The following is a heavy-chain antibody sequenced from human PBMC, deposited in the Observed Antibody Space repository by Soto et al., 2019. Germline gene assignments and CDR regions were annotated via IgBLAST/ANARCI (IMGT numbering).Heavy chain of an antibody. Sequence: QVQLVQSGAEVKKPGSSVKVYCKASGGTFSSYAISWVRQAPGQGLEWMGGLIPIFGTANYAQKFQGRVTITADESTSTAYMELSSLISEDTAVYYCASEDYGGNSAPFDYWGQGTLVTVSS. CDR1: GGTFSSYA. CDR3: ASEDYGGNSAPFDY. D-gene: IGHD4-17*01. CDR2: LIPIFGTA. J-gene: IGHJ4*02. V-gene: IGHV1-69*01.